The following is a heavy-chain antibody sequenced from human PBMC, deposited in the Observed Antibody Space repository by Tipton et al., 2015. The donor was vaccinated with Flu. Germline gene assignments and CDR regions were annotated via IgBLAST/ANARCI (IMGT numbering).Heavy chain of an antibody. V-gene: IGHV3-30*18. CDR3: AKKGPAGTAPFGY. J-gene: IGHJ4*02. CDR1: GFTFSSYG. Sequence: RSLRLSCAASGFTFSSYGMHWVRQAPGKGLEWVAVISYDGSNKYYADSVKGRFTISRDNSKNTLYLQMNSLRAEDTAVYYCAKKGPAGTAPFGYWGQGTLLTVSS. CDR2: ISYDGSNK.